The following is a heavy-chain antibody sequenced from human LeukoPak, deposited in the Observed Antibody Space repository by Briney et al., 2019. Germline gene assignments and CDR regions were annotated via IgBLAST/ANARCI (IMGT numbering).Heavy chain of an antibody. CDR3: ASPRSSGWYGDDAFDI. J-gene: IGHJ3*02. CDR2: ISSSSSYI. Sequence: GGSLRLSCAASGFTFSSYSMNWVRQAPGKGLEWVSSISSSSSYIYYADSVKGRFTISRDNAKNSLYLQMNSLRAEDTAVYYCASPRSSGWYGDDAFDIWGQGTMVTVSS. V-gene: IGHV3-21*01. D-gene: IGHD6-19*01. CDR1: GFTFSSYS.